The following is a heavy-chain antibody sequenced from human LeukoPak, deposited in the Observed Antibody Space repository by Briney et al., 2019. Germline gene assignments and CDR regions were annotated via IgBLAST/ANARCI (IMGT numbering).Heavy chain of an antibody. CDR3: AKDRKGGWYYFDY. V-gene: IGHV3-30*02. CDR1: GFSFSSYG. D-gene: IGHD6-19*01. J-gene: IGHJ4*02. Sequence: GGSLRLSCAASGFSFSSYGMHWVRQAPGKGLEWVAFIRYDGSNKYYADSVKGRFTISRDNSKNTLYLQMNSLRAEDTAVYYCAKDRKGGWYYFDYWGQGTLVTVSS. CDR2: IRYDGSNK.